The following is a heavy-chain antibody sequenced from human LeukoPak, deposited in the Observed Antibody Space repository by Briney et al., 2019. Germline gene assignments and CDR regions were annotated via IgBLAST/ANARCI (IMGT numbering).Heavy chain of an antibody. J-gene: IGHJ4*02. Sequence: PSETLSLTCTVSGGSTSSSTYYWGWVRQPPGKGLEWIGSAYYGGTTSYNPSLKSRVTISVDTSKNQFSLKLSSVTAADTAVYYCVGRPRGYWGQGTLVTVSS. V-gene: IGHV4-39*01. CDR2: AYYGGTT. CDR3: VGRPRGY. CDR1: GGSTSSSTYY. D-gene: IGHD3-10*01.